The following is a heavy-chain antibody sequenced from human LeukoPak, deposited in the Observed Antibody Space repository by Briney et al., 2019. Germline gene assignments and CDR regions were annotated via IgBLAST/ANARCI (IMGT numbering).Heavy chain of an antibody. CDR3: ATDYTARGSGSRGPPRWFDP. D-gene: IGHD3-10*01. V-gene: IGHV1-24*01. CDR1: GYTLTELS. CDR2: FDHEDGET. J-gene: IGHJ5*02. Sequence: ASVKVSCKVSGYTLTELSMHWVRQAPGKGREWRGGFDHEDGETIYAQKFQGRVTMTEDTSTDTAYMELSSLRSEVTAVYYRATDYTARGSGSRGPPRWFDPWGQGTLVTVSS.